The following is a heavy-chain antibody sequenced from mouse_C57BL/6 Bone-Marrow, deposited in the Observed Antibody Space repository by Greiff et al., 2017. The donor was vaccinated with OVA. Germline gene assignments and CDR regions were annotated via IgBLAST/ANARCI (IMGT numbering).Heavy chain of an antibody. D-gene: IGHD2-5*01. J-gene: IGHJ1*03. CDR2: IYPGSGNT. Sequence: VQLQQSGAELVRPGASVKLSCKASGYTFTDYYINWVKQRPGQGLEWIARIYPGSGNTYYNEKFKGKATLTAEKSSSTAYMQLSSLTSEDSAVYFCARPDYSNYAWYFDVWGTGTTVTVSS. CDR1: GYTFTDYY. CDR3: ARPDYSNYAWYFDV. V-gene: IGHV1-76*01.